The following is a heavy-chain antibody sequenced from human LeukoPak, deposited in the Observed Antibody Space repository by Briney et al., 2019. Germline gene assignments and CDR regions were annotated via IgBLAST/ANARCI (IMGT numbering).Heavy chain of an antibody. Sequence: GGSLRFSCVASGFTFSTYAMSWVRQAPGRGLEWVSVISDSGGTTYYADSVKGRFTISRDNSRNTLYLRMNNLRVEDTAVYYCAKDARRSSGWYFFDHWGQGTLVTVSS. CDR2: ISDSGGTT. V-gene: IGHV3-23*01. D-gene: IGHD6-19*01. J-gene: IGHJ4*02. CDR3: AKDARRSSGWYFFDH. CDR1: GFTFSTYA.